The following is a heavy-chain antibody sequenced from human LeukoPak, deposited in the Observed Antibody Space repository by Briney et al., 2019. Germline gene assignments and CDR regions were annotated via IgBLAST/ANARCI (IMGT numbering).Heavy chain of an antibody. CDR3: ARSWHYSGSYSRSWGFDY. Sequence: ASVKVSCKASGYTFNIYGIIWVRQAPGQGLEWVGWISTYNGNTNYAPNIQDRVTMTTDTSTSTAYMELRSLRSDDTAVYYCARSWHYSGSYSRSWGFDYWGQGTLVTVSS. J-gene: IGHJ4*02. CDR1: GYTFNIYG. CDR2: ISTYNGNT. V-gene: IGHV1-18*01. D-gene: IGHD1-26*01.